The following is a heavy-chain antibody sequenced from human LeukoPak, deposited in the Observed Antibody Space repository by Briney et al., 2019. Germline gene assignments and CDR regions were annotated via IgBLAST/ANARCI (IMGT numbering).Heavy chain of an antibody. Sequence: GGSLRLSCAASGFTFSSYAMGWVRQAPGKGLEWVSGISGSGGSTYYADSVTGRFTISRDNSKNTLYLQMNNLRAEDTAVYYCAKDQWYGPGSLNAFDIWGQGTMVTVSS. J-gene: IGHJ3*02. CDR2: ISGSGGST. CDR3: AKDQWYGPGSLNAFDI. CDR1: GFTFSSYA. V-gene: IGHV3-23*01. D-gene: IGHD3-10*01.